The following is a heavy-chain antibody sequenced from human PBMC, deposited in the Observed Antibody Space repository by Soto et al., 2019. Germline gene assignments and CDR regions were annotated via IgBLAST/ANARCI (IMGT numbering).Heavy chain of an antibody. D-gene: IGHD1-26*01. J-gene: IGHJ4*02. Sequence: QVQLVESGGGVVQPGRSLRLSCAVSGFTLSSHAMHWVRQAPGKGLEWVALILSDGSNKYYADSVKGRFTTSRDNSQNTMYLQMNSLSVEDTAVYYCARDDEGGRDCDLGYWGQGALVTVSS. V-gene: IGHV3-30-3*01. CDR2: ILSDGSNK. CDR3: ARDDEGGRDCDLGY. CDR1: GFTLSSHA.